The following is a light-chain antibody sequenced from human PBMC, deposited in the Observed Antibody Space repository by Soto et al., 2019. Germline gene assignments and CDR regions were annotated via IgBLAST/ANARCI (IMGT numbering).Light chain of an antibody. V-gene: IGKV3-11*01. J-gene: IGKJ5*01. CDR2: DTS. CDR1: QNVNNH. CDR3: QQRTSWPPT. Sequence: EIVLTQSPATLSLSPGERATLSCKASQNVNNHLVWYQQKSGQAPRLVIYDTSTRASDFPARFSGRGSGTDFTLTISSVEPEDFAVYYCQQRTSWPPTFGQGTLLDIK.